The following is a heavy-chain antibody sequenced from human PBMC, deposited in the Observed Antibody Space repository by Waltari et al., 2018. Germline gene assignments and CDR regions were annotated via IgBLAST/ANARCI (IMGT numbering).Heavy chain of an antibody. V-gene: IGHV3-7*01. D-gene: IGHD1-26*01. Sequence: EVQVVESGGGLVQPGGSLRLSCAASGFTFSRYWMSWVRQAPGKGLGWVANIKEDGSEKLYVDSVEGRFTISRDNAKNSLYLQMNSLRAEDTAVYYCASGSYYVEYWGQGTLVTVSS. J-gene: IGHJ4*02. CDR3: ASGSYYVEY. CDR2: IKEDGSEK. CDR1: GFTFSRYW.